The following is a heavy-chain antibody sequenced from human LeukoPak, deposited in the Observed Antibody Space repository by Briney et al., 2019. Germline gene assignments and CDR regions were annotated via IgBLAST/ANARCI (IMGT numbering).Heavy chain of an antibody. CDR2: ISGSGGST. J-gene: IGHJ6*02. V-gene: IGHV3-23*01. CDR1: GFTFSSYA. Sequence: PGGSLRLSCAASGFTFSSYAMSWVRQAPGKGLEWVSAISGSGGSTYYADSVKGRFTISRDNSKNTLYLQMNSLRAEDTAVYYCAKDPGGSGRYDYYYGMDVWGQGTTVTVSS. CDR3: AKDPGGSGRYDYYYGMDV. D-gene: IGHD3-10*01.